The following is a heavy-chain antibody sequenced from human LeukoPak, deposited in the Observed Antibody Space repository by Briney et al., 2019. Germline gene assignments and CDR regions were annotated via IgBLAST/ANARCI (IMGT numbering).Heavy chain of an antibody. CDR2: IYPGDSDT. Sequence: GGALQSSFKGSGYGFTSYWIGWGRRMPGKGRGWRGIIYPGDSDTRYSPSFQGRATISADKSISTAYLQWSSLKASDTAMYYCARLLRLGELSHIGYWGQGTLVTVSS. V-gene: IGHV5-51*01. CDR1: GYGFTSYW. D-gene: IGHD3-16*02. J-gene: IGHJ4*02. CDR3: ARLLRLGELSHIGY.